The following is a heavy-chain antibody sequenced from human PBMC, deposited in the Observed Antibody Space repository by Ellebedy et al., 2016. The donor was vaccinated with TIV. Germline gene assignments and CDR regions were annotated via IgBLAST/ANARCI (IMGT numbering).Heavy chain of an antibody. J-gene: IGHJ5*02. D-gene: IGHD4-17*01. CDR2: IYHGGSQQ. V-gene: IGHV3-7*01. Sequence: PGGSLRLSCAASGFSFRSYWMSWVRQAPGKGLEWVANIYHGGSQQYYVDSVKGRFTIPRDNAKNLLYLQMDSLRAEDTAVYYCARRGSYGDYAVQINNWFDPWGRGTLVTVSS. CDR1: GFSFRSYW. CDR3: ARRGSYGDYAVQINNWFDP.